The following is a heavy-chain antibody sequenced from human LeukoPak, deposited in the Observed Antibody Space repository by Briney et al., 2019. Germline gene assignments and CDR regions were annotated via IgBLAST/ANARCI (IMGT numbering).Heavy chain of an antibody. V-gene: IGHV3-21*01. CDR1: GFTFSSYS. Sequence: PGGSLRLSCAASGFTFSSYSMNWVRQAPGKGLEWVSSISSSSSYIYYADSVKGRFTISRDNAKNSLYLQMNSLRAEDTAVYYCAREGESYYYDSSGYGNAFDIWGQGTMVTVSS. D-gene: IGHD3-22*01. CDR3: AREGESYYYDSSGYGNAFDI. J-gene: IGHJ3*02. CDR2: ISSSSSYI.